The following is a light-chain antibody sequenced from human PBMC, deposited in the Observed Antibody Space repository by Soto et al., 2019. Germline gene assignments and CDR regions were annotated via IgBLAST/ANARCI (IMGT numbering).Light chain of an antibody. CDR2: AAS. CDR1: QGVSRW. V-gene: IGKV1D-16*01. CDR3: QHYNSYSEA. Sequence: DIVMTQSPCSLSASLVERVTITRRASQGVSRWLAWYQLKPEKAPKSLIYAASSLQSGVPSRFSGSGSGTEFTLTISSLQPDDFATYYCQHYNSYSEAFGQGTKVDI. J-gene: IGKJ1*01.